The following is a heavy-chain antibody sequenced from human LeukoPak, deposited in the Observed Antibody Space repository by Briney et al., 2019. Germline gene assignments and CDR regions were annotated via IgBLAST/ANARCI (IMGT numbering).Heavy chain of an antibody. V-gene: IGHV4-59*01. Sequence: PSETLSLTCTVSGASISSYYWSWIRQPPGKGLEWIGYIYYRGSTNYNPALTSRVTMSVDTSKNQFSLRLSSVTAADTAVYYCASGPYPAAGTDHQFDHWGQGTLVTVSS. CDR1: GASISSYY. CDR3: ASGPYPAAGTDHQFDH. J-gene: IGHJ4*02. D-gene: IGHD6-13*01. CDR2: IYYRGST.